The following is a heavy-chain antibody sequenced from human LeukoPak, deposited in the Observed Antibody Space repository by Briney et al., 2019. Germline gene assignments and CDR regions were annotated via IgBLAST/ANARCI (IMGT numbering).Heavy chain of an antibody. Sequence: GGSLRLSRVASGFSFSSHWMNWVRQAPGKGLEWVANIKEDGSARYYVESVKGRFTISRDNTKNSVFLQMNNLRGEDSAVYYCVKRNALEFWGQGTMVTVSS. CDR3: VKRNALEF. CDR1: GFSFSSHW. CDR2: IKEDGSAR. V-gene: IGHV3-7*01. J-gene: IGHJ3*01.